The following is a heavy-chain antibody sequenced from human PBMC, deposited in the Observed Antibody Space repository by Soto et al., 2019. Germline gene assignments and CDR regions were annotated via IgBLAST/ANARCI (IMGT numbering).Heavy chain of an antibody. CDR2: IYWDDDK. D-gene: IGHD6-13*01. CDR1: GFSLSTSGVG. J-gene: IGHJ5*02. V-gene: IGHV2-5*02. CDR3: AHRFPGYSSSWYWFDP. Sequence: GSGPTLVNPTQTLTLTCTFSGFSLSTSGVGVGWIRQPPGKALEWLALIYWDDDKRYSPSLKSRLTITKETSKNQVVLTMTNMDPVDTATYYCAHRFPGYSSSWYWFDPWGQGTLVTVSS.